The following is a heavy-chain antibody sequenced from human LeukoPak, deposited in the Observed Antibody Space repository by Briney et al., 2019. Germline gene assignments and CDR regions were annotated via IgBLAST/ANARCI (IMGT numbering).Heavy chain of an antibody. D-gene: IGHD6-19*01. V-gene: IGHV3-21*01. J-gene: IGHJ4*02. Sequence: GGSLRLSCAASGFTFSDYSMNWVRQAPGKGLEWVSSISSSSSYIYYADSVKGRFTISRDNAKNSLYLQMNSLRAEDTAVYYCAREFRAVAGGNIDYWGQGTLVTVSS. CDR1: GFTFSDYS. CDR3: AREFRAVAGGNIDY. CDR2: ISSSSSYI.